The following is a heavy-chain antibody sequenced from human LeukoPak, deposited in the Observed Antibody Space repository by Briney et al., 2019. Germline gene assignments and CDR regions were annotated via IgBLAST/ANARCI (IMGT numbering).Heavy chain of an antibody. J-gene: IGHJ3*02. CDR1: SYSISSGYY. CDR3: ARTKYSGTSDDAFDI. V-gene: IGHV4-38-2*02. CDR2: IYYSGNT. D-gene: IGHD1-26*01. Sequence: SETLSLTCTVSSYSISSGYYWGRIRRPPGKGLEWIGTIYYSGNTYYKPSLKSRVTISRDRSRNQFSLKLSSVTAADTAVDYCARTKYSGTSDDAFDILVQGTIVTVSS.